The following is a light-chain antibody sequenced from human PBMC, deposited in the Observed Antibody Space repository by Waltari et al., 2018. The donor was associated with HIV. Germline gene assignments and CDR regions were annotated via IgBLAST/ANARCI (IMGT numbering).Light chain of an antibody. Sequence: DIQMTQSPSTLSAFVGDRVTITCRASQSISSWLAWYQQRPGNAPKLLIYKASILESGVPSRFSGSGSGTEFTLTISSLQPDDSATYYCQQYNSYSSFGQGTKLEI. CDR2: KAS. CDR1: QSISSW. V-gene: IGKV1-5*03. J-gene: IGKJ2*03. CDR3: QQYNSYSS.